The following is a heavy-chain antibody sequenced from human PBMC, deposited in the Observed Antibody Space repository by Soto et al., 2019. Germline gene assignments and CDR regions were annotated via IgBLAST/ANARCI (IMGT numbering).Heavy chain of an antibody. D-gene: IGHD2-15*01. CDR2: INSDGSDT. CDR3: AKWTCSGGSCYFDY. Sequence: GGSLRLSCAASGFIFSSYWMHWVRQAPGKGLVWVSRINSDGSDTSYADSVKGRFTISRDNAKNTLYLQMSGLRAEDTAVYYCAKWTCSGGSCYFDYWGQGTLVTVSS. V-gene: IGHV3-74*01. CDR1: GFIFSSYW. J-gene: IGHJ4*02.